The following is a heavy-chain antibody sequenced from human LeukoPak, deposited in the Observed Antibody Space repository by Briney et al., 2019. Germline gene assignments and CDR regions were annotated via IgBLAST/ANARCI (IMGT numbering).Heavy chain of an antibody. CDR3: ARDLAGRRGIVGYAFDI. CDR1: GGSISSYY. J-gene: IGHJ3*02. V-gene: IGHV4-59*01. D-gene: IGHD1-26*01. CDR2: IYYSGGT. Sequence: LWTLALTRTDSGGSISSYYWSWIRQTPGKGLEWIGYIYYSGGTNYNPSLKSRVTISVDTSKNQSTLKLSSVTAADTAVYYCARDLAGRRGIVGYAFDIWGQGTMVTVSS.